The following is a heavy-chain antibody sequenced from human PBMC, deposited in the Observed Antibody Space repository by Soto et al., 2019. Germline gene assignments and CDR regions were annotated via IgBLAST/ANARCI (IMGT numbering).Heavy chain of an antibody. V-gene: IGHV1-69*01. J-gene: IGHJ4*02. CDR1: GGTFSNYV. CDR3: AGVFSDENSKYYFDY. Sequence: QVQLVQSGAEVKKPGSSVKVSCKASGGTFSNYVISWVRQAPGQGLEWMGGIIPIFGTANYAQKFQGRVTITADESTNTAYMELSSLRSEDTAVYYCAGVFSDENSKYYFDYWGQGTLVTVSS. D-gene: IGHD1-26*01. CDR2: IIPIFGTA.